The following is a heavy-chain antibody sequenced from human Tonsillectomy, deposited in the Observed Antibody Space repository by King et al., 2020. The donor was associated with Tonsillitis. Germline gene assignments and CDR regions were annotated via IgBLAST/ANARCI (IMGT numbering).Heavy chain of an antibody. CDR2: IDPNSGGT. CDR1: GYTFSGYY. J-gene: IGHJ6*02. CDR3: ARDRYRTNGLDV. Sequence: VQLVESGAEVKKPGASVKVSCKASGYTFSGYYMNWVRQAPGQGLEWMGWIDPNSGGTNYAQKVQGRVTMTRDTSIDTAYMELSRLKSDDTAVYYCARDRYRTNGLDVWGQGTTITVSS. D-gene: IGHD5-12*01. V-gene: IGHV1-2*02.